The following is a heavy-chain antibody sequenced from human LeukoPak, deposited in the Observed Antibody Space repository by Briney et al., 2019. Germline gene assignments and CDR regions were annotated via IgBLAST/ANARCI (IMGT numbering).Heavy chain of an antibody. D-gene: IGHD3-10*01. CDR1: GFTFRTYA. J-gene: IGHJ4*02. V-gene: IGHV3-7*01. CDR2: IKQDGSEK. Sequence: GGSLRLSCAASGFTFRTYAMNWVRQAPGKGLEWVANIKQDGSEKYYVDSVKGRFTISRDNARNTLYLQMNSLRAEDTAVYYCARGIIYNNYYFDDWGQGTLVTVSS. CDR3: ARGIIYNNYYFDD.